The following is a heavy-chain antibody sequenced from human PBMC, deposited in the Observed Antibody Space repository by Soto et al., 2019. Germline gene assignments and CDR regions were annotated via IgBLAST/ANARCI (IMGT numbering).Heavy chain of an antibody. CDR1: GFTFSSYA. Sequence: GGSLRLSCAASGFTFSSYAMAWVRQAPGKGLEWVSSISNSGGITYYAESVKGRFTMSRDNSKNTLSLQMNSLRAEDTAVYYCAKGVSSLLRSPFDYWGQGTLVTVSS. D-gene: IGHD2-2*01. V-gene: IGHV3-23*01. CDR3: AKGVSSLLRSPFDY. J-gene: IGHJ4*02. CDR2: ISNSGGIT.